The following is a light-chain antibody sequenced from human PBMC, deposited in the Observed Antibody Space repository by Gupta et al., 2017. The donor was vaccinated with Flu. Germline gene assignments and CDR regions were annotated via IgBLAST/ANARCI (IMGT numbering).Light chain of an antibody. V-gene: IGKV4-1*01. CDR1: QSVLYSSNNKNY. CDR2: WAS. CDR3: QQDDSTPGT. J-gene: IGKJ3*01. Sequence: SLGERATINCKSSQSVLYSSNNKNYLAWYQQKPGQPPKLLIYWASTRESGVPDRFSGSGSGTDFTLTISSLQAEDVAVYYCQQDDSTPGTFGPGTKVDIK.